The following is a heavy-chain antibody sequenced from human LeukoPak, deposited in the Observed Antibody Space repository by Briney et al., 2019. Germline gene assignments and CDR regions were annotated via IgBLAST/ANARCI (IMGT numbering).Heavy chain of an antibody. CDR1: GGSISGYY. V-gene: IGHV4-59*12. CDR3: ARPASYDSSGYSLGDWYFDL. Sequence: PSETLSLTCTVSGGSISGYYWSWIRQPPGKGLEWIGYIYYSGSTSYNPSLKSRVTISVDRSKNQFSLKLSSVTAADTAVYYCARPASYDSSGYSLGDWYFDLWGRGTLVTVSS. CDR2: IYYSGST. D-gene: IGHD3-22*01. J-gene: IGHJ2*01.